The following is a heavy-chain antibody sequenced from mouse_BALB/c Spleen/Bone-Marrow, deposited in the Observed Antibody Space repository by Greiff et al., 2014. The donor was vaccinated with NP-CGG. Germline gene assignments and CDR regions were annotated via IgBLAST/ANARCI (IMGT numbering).Heavy chain of an antibody. CDR2: INPSTGYT. CDR3: ARSNYPAWFAY. CDR1: GYTFTSYW. V-gene: IGHV1-7*01. J-gene: IGHJ3*01. D-gene: IGHD2-5*01. Sequence: VKLQESGAELAKPGASVKMSCKASGYTFTSYWMHWVKQRPGQGLEWIGYINPSTGYTEYNQKFKDKATLTADKSSSTAYMQLSSLTFEDSAVYYCARSNYPAWFAYWGQGTLVTVSA.